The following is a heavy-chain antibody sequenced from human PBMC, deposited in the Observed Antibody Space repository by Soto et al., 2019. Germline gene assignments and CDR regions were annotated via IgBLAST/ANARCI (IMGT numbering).Heavy chain of an antibody. CDR1: GFTFSSYS. V-gene: IGHV3-48*01. Sequence: PGGSLRLSCAASGFTFSSYSMNWVRQAPGKGLERVSYISSSSSTIYYADTVKGRFTISRDNAKNSLYLQMNSLKAEDTAVYYCAVLAARRFDYWGQGTLVTVSS. CDR2: ISSSSSTI. CDR3: AVLAARRFDY. J-gene: IGHJ4*02. D-gene: IGHD6-6*01.